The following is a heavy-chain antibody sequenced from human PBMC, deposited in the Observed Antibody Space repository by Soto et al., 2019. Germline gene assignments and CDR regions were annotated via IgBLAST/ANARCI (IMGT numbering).Heavy chain of an antibody. D-gene: IGHD3-16*01. CDR3: VRCDGQRIGEFDH. Sequence: GASVKVSSKASGYAFTSYGISYLRQAPGQALEWMGWISLYNGNTNYAQKFQGRVNMTTDTSTSTAYMQMNTLRAEDTALYYCVRCDGQRIGEFDHWGQGTLVTVSS. V-gene: IGHV1-18*04. CDR1: GYAFTSYG. J-gene: IGHJ4*02. CDR2: ISLYNGNT.